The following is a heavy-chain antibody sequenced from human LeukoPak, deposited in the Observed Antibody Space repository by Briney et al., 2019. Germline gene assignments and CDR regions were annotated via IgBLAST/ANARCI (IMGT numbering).Heavy chain of an antibody. CDR2: ISGSGGST. J-gene: IGHJ6*02. CDR1: GFTFSSYA. CDR3: ILYYYGMDV. V-gene: IGHV3-23*01. Sequence: GGSLRLSCAASGFTFSSYAISWVRQAPGKGLEWVSAISGSGGSTYYADSVKGRFTISRDNSKNTLYLQMNSLRAEDTAVYYCILYYYGMDVWGQGTTVTVSS.